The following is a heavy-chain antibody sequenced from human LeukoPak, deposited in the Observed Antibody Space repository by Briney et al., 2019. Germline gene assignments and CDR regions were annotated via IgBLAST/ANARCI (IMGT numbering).Heavy chain of an antibody. CDR2: ITSSGSTI. CDR3: ARVDQKEIVYYYGMDV. CDR1: GFTFSSYW. Sequence: PAGGSLRLSCAASGFTFSSYWMNWARQAPGKGLECVSYITSSGSTIYYADSVKGRFTISRDNAKNSLYLQMNSLRPEDTAVYYCARVDQKEIVYYYGMDVWGQGTTVTVSS. J-gene: IGHJ6*02. D-gene: IGHD5-12*01. V-gene: IGHV3-48*04.